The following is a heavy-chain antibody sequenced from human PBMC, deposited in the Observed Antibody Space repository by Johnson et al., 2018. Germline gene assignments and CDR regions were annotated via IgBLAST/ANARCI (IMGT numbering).Heavy chain of an antibody. Sequence: VELGQSGGGLIQPGGSLRLCCAASGFTFSNAWMSWVRQAPGQGLEWVGRIKDKTDGGTTNYSAPVTGRITISRDDSKNTQYLQINSLKTEDTAVYYTDTGTTVTTTRANYGMDVWGQGTTVTVS. V-gene: IGHV3-15*01. D-gene: IGHD4-17*01. CDR2: IKDKTDGGTT. CDR3: DTGTTVTTTRANYGMDV. CDR1: GFTFSNAW. J-gene: IGHJ6*02.